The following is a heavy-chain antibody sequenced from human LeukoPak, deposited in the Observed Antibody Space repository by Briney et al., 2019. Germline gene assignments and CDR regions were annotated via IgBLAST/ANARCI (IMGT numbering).Heavy chain of an antibody. CDR2: ISSGATTT. J-gene: IGHJ4*02. V-gene: IGHV3-48*04. D-gene: IGHD1-26*01. CDR3: AKGTVEAKY. Sequence: GGSLRLSCAASGFTLTSDSMNWVRQAPGKGLEWISYISSGATTTYYADSVKGRFTISRDNAGNSLYLQINSLRVDDTAVYYCAKGTVEAKYWGQGTLVIVSS. CDR1: GFTLTSDS.